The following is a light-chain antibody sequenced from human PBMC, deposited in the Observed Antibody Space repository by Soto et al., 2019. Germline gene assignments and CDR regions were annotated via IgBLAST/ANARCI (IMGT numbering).Light chain of an antibody. J-gene: IGKJ1*01. CDR1: QSVSSSY. CDR3: QQYGSSRWT. CDR2: GAS. V-gene: IGKV3-20*01. Sequence: EIVLTQSPGTLSLSPGERATLSCRASQSVSSSYLAWYQQKPGQAPRLLIYGASSRATGIPDRFSGSGSGTDLPLTISRLEPEDFAVYYCQQYGSSRWTFGQGTKVEIK.